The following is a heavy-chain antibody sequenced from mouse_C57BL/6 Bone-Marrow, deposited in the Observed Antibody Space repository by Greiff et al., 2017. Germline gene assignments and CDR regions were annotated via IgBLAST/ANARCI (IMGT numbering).Heavy chain of an antibody. J-gene: IGHJ3*01. V-gene: IGHV1-50*01. CDR1: GYTFTSYW. Sequence: QVQLQQPGAELVKPGASVKLSRKASGYTFTSYWMQWVKQRPGQGLEWIGEIDPSDSYTNYNQKFKGKATLTVDTSSSTAYMQLSSLTSEDSAVYYCARWGYPWFAYWGQGTLVTVSA. CDR2: IDPSDSYT. CDR3: ARWGYPWFAY.